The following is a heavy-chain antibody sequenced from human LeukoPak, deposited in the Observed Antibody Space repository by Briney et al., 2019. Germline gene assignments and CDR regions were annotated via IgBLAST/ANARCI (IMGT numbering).Heavy chain of an antibody. CDR1: GGSISSGDYY. J-gene: IGHJ3*02. Sequence: PSQTLSLTCTVSGGSISSGDYYWSWIRQPPGKGLEWIGYIYYSGSTYYNPSLKSRVTISVDTSKNQFSLKLSSVTAADTAVYYCARGQYYYDSSGVPSRHYDAFDIWGQGTMVTVSS. V-gene: IGHV4-30-4*01. D-gene: IGHD3-22*01. CDR2: IYYSGST. CDR3: ARGQYYYDSSGVPSRHYDAFDI.